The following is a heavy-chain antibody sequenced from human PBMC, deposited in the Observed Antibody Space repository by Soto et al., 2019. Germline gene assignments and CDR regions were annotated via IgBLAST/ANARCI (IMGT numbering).Heavy chain of an antibody. J-gene: IGHJ4*02. V-gene: IGHV3-30*18. CDR2: ISYDGSNK. Sequence: LRLSCAASGFTFSSYGMHWVRQAPGKGLEWVAVISYDGSNKYYADSVKGRFTISRDNSKNTLYLQMNSLRAEDTAVYYCAKDMGYYFDYWGQGTLVTVSS. CDR3: AKDMGYYFDY. D-gene: IGHD3-10*01. CDR1: GFTFSSYG.